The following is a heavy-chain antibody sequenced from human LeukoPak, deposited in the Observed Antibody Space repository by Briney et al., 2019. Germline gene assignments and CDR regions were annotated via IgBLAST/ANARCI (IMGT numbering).Heavy chain of an antibody. J-gene: IGHJ4*02. V-gene: IGHV4-39*01. CDR2: IYYSGST. CDR1: GGSNSSSSYY. D-gene: IGHD1-1*01. Sequence: PSETLSLTCTVSGGSNSSSSYYWGWIRQPPGKGLEWIGSIYYSGSTYYNPSLKSRVTISVDTSKNQFSLKLSSVTAADTAVYYCARLGAGTTDYWGQGTLVTVSS. CDR3: ARLGAGTTDY.